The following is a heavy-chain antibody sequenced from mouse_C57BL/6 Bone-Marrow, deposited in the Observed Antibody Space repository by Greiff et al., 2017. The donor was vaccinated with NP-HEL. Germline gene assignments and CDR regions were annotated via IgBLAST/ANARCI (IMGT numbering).Heavy chain of an antibody. D-gene: IGHD1-1*01. V-gene: IGHV14-4*01. Sequence: EVQLVESGAELVRPGASVKLSCTASGFNIKDDYMHWVKQRPEQGLEWIGWIDPENGDTEYASKFQGKATITADTSSNTAYLQLSSLTSEDTAVYYCTKGGFYGSSVDYWGQGTTLTVSS. CDR1: GFNIKDDY. CDR2: IDPENGDT. J-gene: IGHJ2*01. CDR3: TKGGFYGSSVDY.